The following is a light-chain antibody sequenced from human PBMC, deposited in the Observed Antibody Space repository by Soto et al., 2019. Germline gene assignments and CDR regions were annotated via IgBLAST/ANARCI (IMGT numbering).Light chain of an antibody. CDR1: TNDVGGYNY. CDR2: GVT. J-gene: IGLJ3*02. CDR3: SSYTSSYTWI. Sequence: QSALTQPASVSGSPGQSITISCSGTTNDVGGYNYVSWYQQHPGKAPKLLIYGVTDRPSGVSSRFSGSKSGNAASLTISGLQAEDVGDYYCSSYTSSYTWIFGGGTKLTVL. V-gene: IGLV2-14*03.